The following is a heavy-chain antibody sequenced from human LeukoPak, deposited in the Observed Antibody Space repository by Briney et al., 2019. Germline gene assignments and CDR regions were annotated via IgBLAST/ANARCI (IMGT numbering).Heavy chain of an antibody. D-gene: IGHD1-26*01. CDR2: IYTSGST. V-gene: IGHV4-4*07. CDR1: GGSISSYF. J-gene: IGHJ4*02. CDR3: GGGVRAGRFAF. Sequence: SETLSLTCTVSGGSISSYFWSWIRQPAGKGLEWIGRIYTSGSTNYNPSLKSRLTMSVDTSKNQFSLKLSSVTAADTAVYYCGGGVRAGRFAFWGQGTLVTVSS.